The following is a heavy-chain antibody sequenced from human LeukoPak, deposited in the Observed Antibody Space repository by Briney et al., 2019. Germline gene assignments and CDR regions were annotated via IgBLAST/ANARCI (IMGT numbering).Heavy chain of an antibody. CDR2: ISGSGGST. CDR3: ARGGDCGSTSCYDDGFDI. Sequence: GSLRLSCAASGFTFSSYWMHWVRQAPGKGLEWVSAISGSGGSTYCADSVKGRFAISRDNAKNTMYLQMNSLRVEDTAVYYCARGGDCGSTSCYDDGFDIWGQGTMVTVSS. J-gene: IGHJ3*02. D-gene: IGHD2-2*01. V-gene: IGHV3-23*01. CDR1: GFTFSSYW.